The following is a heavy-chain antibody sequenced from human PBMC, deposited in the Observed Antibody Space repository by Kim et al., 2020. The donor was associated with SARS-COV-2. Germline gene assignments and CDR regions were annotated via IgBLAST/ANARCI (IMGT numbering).Heavy chain of an antibody. CDR1: GFTFDDYG. D-gene: IGHD6-19*01. CDR3: ARGGWSSGWRSNWFDP. V-gene: IGHV3-20*01. J-gene: IGHJ5*02. Sequence: GGSLRLSCAASGFTFDDYGMSWVRQAPGKGLEWVSGINWNGGSTGYADSVKGRFTISRDNAKNSLYLQMNSLRAEDTALYHCARGGWSSGWRSNWFDPWGQGTLVTVSS. CDR2: INWNGGST.